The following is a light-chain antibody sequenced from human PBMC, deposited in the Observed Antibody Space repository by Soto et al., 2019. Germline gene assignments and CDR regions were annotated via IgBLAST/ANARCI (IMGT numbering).Light chain of an antibody. CDR3: CSYAGGSTPVI. Sequence: QFALTQPASVSGSPGQSITISCTGTSSDVGSYHPVSWYQHHPGRAPELMIYEDNKRPSGVSIRFSGSKSGNTASLTISGLQAEDEADYYCCSYAGGSTPVIFGGGTKVTVL. V-gene: IGLV2-23*01. CDR2: EDN. J-gene: IGLJ2*01. CDR1: SSDVGSYHP.